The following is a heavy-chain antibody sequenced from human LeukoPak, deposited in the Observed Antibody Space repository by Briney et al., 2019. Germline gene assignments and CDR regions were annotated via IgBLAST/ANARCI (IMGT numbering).Heavy chain of an antibody. D-gene: IGHD6-13*01. CDR2: ISSSSSYI. CDR3: ARGIAAAGTGLRYYYYYYYMDV. J-gene: IGHJ6*03. Sequence: GGSLRLSCAASGFTSSSYSMNWVRQAPGKGLEWVSSISSSSSYIYYADSVKGRFTISRDNAKNSLYLQMNSLRAEDTAVYYCARGIAAAGTGLRYYYYYYYMDVWGKGTTVTVSS. CDR1: GFTSSSYS. V-gene: IGHV3-21*01.